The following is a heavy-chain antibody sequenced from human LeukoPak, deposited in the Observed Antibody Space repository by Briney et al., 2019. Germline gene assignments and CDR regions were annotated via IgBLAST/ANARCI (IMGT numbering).Heavy chain of an antibody. CDR2: VYTSGTA. CDR3: ARGGGYGGNDLAYFDY. J-gene: IGHJ4*02. D-gene: IGHD5-12*01. CDR1: GGSISSGSYY. V-gene: IGHV4-61*02. Sequence: PSETLSLTCTVSGGSISSGSYYWTWIRQPAGKGLEWIGRVYTSGTANYNPSLKSRVTISIDTSKNQFSLRLSSVTATDTAVYYCARGGGYGGNDLAYFDYWGQGTLVTVSS.